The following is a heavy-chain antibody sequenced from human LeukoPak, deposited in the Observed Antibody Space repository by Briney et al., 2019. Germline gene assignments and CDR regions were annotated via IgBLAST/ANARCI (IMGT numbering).Heavy chain of an antibody. Sequence: ASVKVSRKASGYTFTGYYMHWVRQAPGQGLEWMGWINPNSGGTNYAQKFQGRVTMTRDTSISTAYMELSRLRSDDTAVYYCARDARGYCTNGVCYRGFDYWGQGTLVTVSS. V-gene: IGHV1-2*02. J-gene: IGHJ4*02. D-gene: IGHD2-8*01. CDR1: GYTFTGYY. CDR3: ARDARGYCTNGVCYRGFDY. CDR2: INPNSGGT.